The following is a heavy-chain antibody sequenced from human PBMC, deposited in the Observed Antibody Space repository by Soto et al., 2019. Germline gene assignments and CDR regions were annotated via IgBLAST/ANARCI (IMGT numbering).Heavy chain of an antibody. CDR3: ARGGQDFWSGPFDY. V-gene: IGHV4-4*07. CDR1: DGSISTYF. D-gene: IGHD3-3*01. CDR2: IDNSGNT. Sequence: SETLSLTCTVSDGSISTYFCNWIRQPAGKGLEWIGRIDNSGNTNYNPSLKSRVTMSADTFRNQFSLKLNSVTAADTAVYYCARGGQDFWSGPFDYWGQGALVTVSS. J-gene: IGHJ4*02.